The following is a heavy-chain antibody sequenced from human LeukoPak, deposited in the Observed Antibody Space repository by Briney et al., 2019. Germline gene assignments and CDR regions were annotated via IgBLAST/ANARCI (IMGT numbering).Heavy chain of an antibody. V-gene: IGHV4-31*09. D-gene: IGHD3-9*01. CDR2: IYYSGST. CDR1: GGSISSGGYY. CDR3: ATFRNVLRYFDWYDAFDI. J-gene: IGHJ3*02. Sequence: SQTLSLTCTVSGGSISSGGYYWSWIRQHPEKGLEWIGYIYYSGSTYYNPSLKSRVTISVDRSKNQFSLKLSSVTAADTAVYYCATFRNVLRYFDWYDAFDIWGQGTMVTVSS.